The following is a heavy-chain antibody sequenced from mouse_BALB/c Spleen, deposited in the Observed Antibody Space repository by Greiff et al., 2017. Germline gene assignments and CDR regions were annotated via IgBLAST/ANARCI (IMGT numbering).Heavy chain of an antibody. CDR2: IDPENGDT. J-gene: IGHJ4*01. CDR3: ITARARAMDY. Sequence: VQLKQSGAELVRSGASVKLSCTASGFNIKDYYMHWVKQRPEQGLEWIGWIDPENGDTEYAPKFQGKATMTADTSSNTAYLQLSSLTSEDTAVYYCITARARAMDYWGQGTSVTVSA. V-gene: IGHV14-4*02. D-gene: IGHD3-1*01. CDR1: GFNIKDYY.